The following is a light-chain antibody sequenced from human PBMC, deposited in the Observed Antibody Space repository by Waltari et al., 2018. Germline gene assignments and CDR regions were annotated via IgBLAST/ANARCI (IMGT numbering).Light chain of an antibody. J-gene: IGKJ2*01. V-gene: IGKV4-1*01. Sequence: DIVMAQSPDSLAVSLGERTSINCQSSQTILNRSNNKNSLAWYQQKPGQPPRLLISWASTRESGVPDRFSGSGSGTDFTLTISSLQAEDVAVYYCQQYHITPPTFGQGTKLEI. CDR2: WAS. CDR3: QQYHITPPT. CDR1: QTILNRSNNKNS.